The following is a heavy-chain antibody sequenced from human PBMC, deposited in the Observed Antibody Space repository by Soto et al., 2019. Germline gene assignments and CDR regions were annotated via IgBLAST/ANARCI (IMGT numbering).Heavy chain of an antibody. CDR1: GYTFITYG. D-gene: IGHD3-22*01. CDR2: ISTYNGNT. V-gene: IGHV1-18*01. Sequence: GASVKVSCKASGYTFITYGVSWVRQAPGQGLDWLGWISTYNGNTRYAERLQGRVTMTTDTTTNTACMELRNLRSDDTAVYYCARGPTDYYDNSANYFLDYWGQGTLVTVSS. J-gene: IGHJ4*02. CDR3: ARGPTDYYDNSANYFLDY.